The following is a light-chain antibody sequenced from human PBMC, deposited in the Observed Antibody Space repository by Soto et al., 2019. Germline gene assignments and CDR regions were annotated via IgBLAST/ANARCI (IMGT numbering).Light chain of an antibody. Sequence: DIQMTQSPCSLSASVGDRVTITCRASQSISKYLSWFQQKPGKAPKLLIYATSSLQSGVPSRFSGSGSGTDFTLTISGLQPEDFATYYCQQSDSTPPWTFGQGTKVDIK. CDR1: QSISKY. CDR3: QQSDSTPPWT. V-gene: IGKV1-39*01. CDR2: ATS. J-gene: IGKJ1*01.